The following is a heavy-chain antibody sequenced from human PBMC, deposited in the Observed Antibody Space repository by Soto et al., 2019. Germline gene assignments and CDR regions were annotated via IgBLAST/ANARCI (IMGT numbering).Heavy chain of an antibody. V-gene: IGHV3-23*01. CDR3: AKVMTTVTHYYYYYGMDV. J-gene: IGHJ6*02. D-gene: IGHD4-4*01. CDR1: GFTFSSYA. CDR2: ISGSGGST. Sequence: GGSLRLSCAASGFTFSSYAMSWVRQAPGKGLEWVSAISGSGGSTYYADSVKGRFTISRDNSKNTLYLQMNSLRAEDTAVYYCAKVMTTVTHYYYYYGMDVWGQGTTVTVS.